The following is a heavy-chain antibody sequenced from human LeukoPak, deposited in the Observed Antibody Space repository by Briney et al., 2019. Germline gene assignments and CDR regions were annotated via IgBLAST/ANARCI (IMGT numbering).Heavy chain of an antibody. CDR1: GFTFSSYG. CDR2: IRYDGSNK. CDR3: AKGRVGATYYFDY. J-gene: IGHJ4*02. V-gene: IGHV3-30*02. Sequence: PGGSLRLSCAASGFTFSSYGMHWVRQAPGKGLEWVAFIRYDGSNKYYADSVKGRFTISRDNSKNTLYLQMNSLRAEDTAVYYCAKGRVGATYYFDYWGQGTLVTVSS. D-gene: IGHD1-26*01.